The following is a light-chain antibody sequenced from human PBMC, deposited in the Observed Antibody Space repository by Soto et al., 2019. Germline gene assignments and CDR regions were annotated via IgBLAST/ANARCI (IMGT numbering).Light chain of an antibody. CDR2: GAS. CDR1: QSVSSSY. V-gene: IGKV3-20*01. Sequence: EIVLTQSPGTLSFSPGERATLSCRASQSVSSSYLAWYQQKPGQPPRLLIYGASSRATGIPDRFSGSGSGTDFTLTVSRLQPEDFAVYYCQQYGTSPFTFGPGTKVDIK. J-gene: IGKJ3*01. CDR3: QQYGTSPFT.